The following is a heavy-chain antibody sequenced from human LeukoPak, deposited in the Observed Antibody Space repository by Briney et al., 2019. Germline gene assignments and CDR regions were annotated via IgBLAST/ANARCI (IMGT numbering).Heavy chain of an antibody. CDR2: INPNSGGT. CDR1: GYTFTGYY. D-gene: IGHD6-13*01. Sequence: ASVKVSCKASGYTFTGYYMHWVRQAPGQGLEWMGWINPNSGGTNYAQKFQGRVTMTRDTSISTAYMELSRLRSDDTAVYYYARDSAGSSWENWFDPWGQGTLVTVSS. J-gene: IGHJ5*02. CDR3: ARDSAGSSWENWFDP. V-gene: IGHV1-2*02.